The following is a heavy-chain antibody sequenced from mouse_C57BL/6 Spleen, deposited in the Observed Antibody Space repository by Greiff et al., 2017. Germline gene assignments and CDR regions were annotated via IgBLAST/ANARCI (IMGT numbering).Heavy chain of an antibody. CDR1: GFTFSSYT. CDR2: ISGGGGNT. CDR3: ARGNGSSYCYFDY. Sequence: EVQVVESGGGLVKPGGSLKLSCAASGFTFSSYTMSWVRQTPEKRLEWVATISGGGGNTYYPDSVKGRFTISRDNAKNTLYLQMSSLRSEDTALYYCARGNGSSYCYFDYWGQGTTLTVSS. D-gene: IGHD1-1*01. J-gene: IGHJ2*01. V-gene: IGHV5-9*01.